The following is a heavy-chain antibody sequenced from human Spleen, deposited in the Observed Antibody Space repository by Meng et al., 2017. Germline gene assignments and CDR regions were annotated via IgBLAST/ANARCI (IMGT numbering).Heavy chain of an antibody. CDR3: ARGHHYYDSSGYGG. CDR2: SYHSGST. Sequence: VPLQQSGPGLVKPSGTLSLTCAVSGGSISSSNWWSWVRQPTGKGLEWIGESYHSGSTNYNPSLKSRVTISVDKSKNQFSLKLSSVTAADTAVYYCARGHHYYDSSGYGGWGQGTLVTVSS. J-gene: IGHJ4*02. D-gene: IGHD3-22*01. CDR1: GGSISSSNW. V-gene: IGHV4-4*02.